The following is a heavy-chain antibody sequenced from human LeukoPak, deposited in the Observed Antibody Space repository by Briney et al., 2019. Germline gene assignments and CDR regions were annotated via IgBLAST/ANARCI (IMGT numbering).Heavy chain of an antibody. J-gene: IGHJ5*02. CDR2: ISSSSSYI. CDR1: GFTFSSYS. V-gene: IGHV3-21*01. CDR3: ARGGYNWNDAWFDP. D-gene: IGHD1-20*01. Sequence: PGGSLRLSCAASGFTFSSYSMNWVRQAPGKGLEWVSSISSSSSYIYYADSVKGRFTISRDNAKNSLYLQMNSLRAEDTAVYYCARGGYNWNDAWFDPWGQGTLVTVSS.